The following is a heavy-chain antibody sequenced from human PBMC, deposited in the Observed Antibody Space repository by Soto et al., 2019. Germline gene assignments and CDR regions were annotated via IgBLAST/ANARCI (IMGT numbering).Heavy chain of an antibody. Sequence: GGSLRLSCAASGFTFSSYGMHWVRQAPGKGLEWVAVISYDGSNKYYANSVKGRFTISRDNSKNTLYLQMNSLRAEDTAVYYCAKDSVAGGFFDYWGQGTLVTVSS. D-gene: IGHD6-19*01. V-gene: IGHV3-30*18. J-gene: IGHJ4*02. CDR1: GFTFSSYG. CDR3: AKDSVAGGFFDY. CDR2: ISYDGSNK.